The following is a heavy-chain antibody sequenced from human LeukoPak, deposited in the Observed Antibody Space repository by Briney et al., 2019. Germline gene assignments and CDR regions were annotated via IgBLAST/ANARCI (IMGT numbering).Heavy chain of an antibody. V-gene: IGHV3-7*01. D-gene: IGHD1-26*01. Sequence: PGGSLRLPCEASGFTFSTNWMTWVRQAPGKGLEWVANINQHGSEKYYVDSVKGRFTISRDNAKNSLYLQMDSLRAEDTAMYYCARDASGSYYDYWGQGTLVTVSS. J-gene: IGHJ4*02. CDR3: ARDASGSYYDY. CDR2: INQHGSEK. CDR1: GFTFSTNW.